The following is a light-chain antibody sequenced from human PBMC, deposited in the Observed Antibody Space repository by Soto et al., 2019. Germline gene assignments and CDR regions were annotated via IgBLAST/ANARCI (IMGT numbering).Light chain of an antibody. CDR2: GAS. Sequence: EIVLTQSPGTLSLSPGEIATLSFRAGQSVSSNYLAWYQQKPGQAPRLLIYGASSRATGIPDKFSGSGSGTDFTLTISRLEPEDFAVYYCQQYGSSGTFGQGTKVDIK. J-gene: IGKJ1*01. CDR3: QQYGSSGT. V-gene: IGKV3-20*01. CDR1: QSVSSNY.